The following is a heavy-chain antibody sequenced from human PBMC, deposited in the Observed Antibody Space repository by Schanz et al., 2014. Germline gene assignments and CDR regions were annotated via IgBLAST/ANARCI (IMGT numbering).Heavy chain of an antibody. J-gene: IGHJ4*02. V-gene: IGHV3-23*04. D-gene: IGHD3-3*01. CDR3: ARGVRIDY. CDR1: GFNFYTSA. Sequence: EVRLVESGGGLVQPGGSLRLSCVASGFNFYTSAMTWVRQAPGKGLEWVSVISARGEVSKYSDSVKGRFIVSRDNAKNSLYLQMNSLTAEDTAVYYCARGVRIDYWGQGTLVTVSS. CDR2: ISARGEVS.